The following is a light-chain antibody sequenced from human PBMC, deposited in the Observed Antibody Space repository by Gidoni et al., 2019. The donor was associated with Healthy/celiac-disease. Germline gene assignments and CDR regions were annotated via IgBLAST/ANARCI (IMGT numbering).Light chain of an antibody. Sequence: IVLTQSPPILSLSPGERATLSCRASQIVSSYLAWYQQKHGQTPRLLIYDASNRATGIPARCSGSGAGTDFTLTISSREHEDYAVYYCQQHSNRPPLTFGGGTKVEIK. V-gene: IGKV3-11*01. CDR1: QIVSSY. CDR2: DAS. J-gene: IGKJ4*01. CDR3: QQHSNRPPLT.